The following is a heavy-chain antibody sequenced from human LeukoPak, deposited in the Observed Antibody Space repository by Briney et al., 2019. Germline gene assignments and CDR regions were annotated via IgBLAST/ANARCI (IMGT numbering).Heavy chain of an antibody. CDR3: ARKYSFIDY. CDR1: GFTFSSYE. D-gene: IGHD5-18*01. Sequence: GGSLRLSCAASGFTFSSYEMNWLRQAPGKGLEWVSYISSSGSTIYYADSVKGRFTISRDNAKNSLYLQMNSLRAEDTAVYYCARKYSFIDYWGQGTLVTVSS. J-gene: IGHJ4*02. V-gene: IGHV3-48*03. CDR2: ISSSGSTI.